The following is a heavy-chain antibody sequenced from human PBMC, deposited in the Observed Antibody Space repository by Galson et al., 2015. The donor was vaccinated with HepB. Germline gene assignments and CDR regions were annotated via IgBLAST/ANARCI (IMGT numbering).Heavy chain of an antibody. D-gene: IGHD5-12*01. J-gene: IGHJ4*02. V-gene: IGHV3-15*01. CDR2: IKSKNDGGTT. Sequence: SLRLSCATSGFIFNNAWMSWVRQAPGKGLEWISRIKSKNDGGTTDYSAPVKGRFTISSDESKDTLYLQMTSLTTDDTAVYWCATERGYSGSATFDYWGQGTVVTVSA. CDR1: GFIFNNAW. CDR3: ATERGYSGSATFDY.